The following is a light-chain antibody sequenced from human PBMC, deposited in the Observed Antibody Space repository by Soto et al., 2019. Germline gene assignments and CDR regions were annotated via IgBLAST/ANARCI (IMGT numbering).Light chain of an antibody. CDR1: SSNIGSNY. CDR3: AAWDDSLSGVYV. V-gene: IGLV1-47*01. J-gene: IGLJ1*01. CDR2: RNN. Sequence: QSVLTQPPSASGTPGQRVTISCSGSSSNIGSNYVYWYQQLPGTAPKLLIYRNNQRHSGVPDRFSGSKSGTSASLAISGLRSEDEADYYCAAWDDSLSGVYVFGTGTKLTVL.